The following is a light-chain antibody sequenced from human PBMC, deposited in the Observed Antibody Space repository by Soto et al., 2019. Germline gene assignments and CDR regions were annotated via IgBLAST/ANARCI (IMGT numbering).Light chain of an antibody. Sequence: QSVLTQPASVSGSPGQSITISCTGTSSDVGNYNLVSWYQQHPGKAPKVLIYDDSERPSGVSNRFSGSKSGNTASLTISGLQAEDEADYYCCSYAGSDSYVFGTGTKLTVL. J-gene: IGLJ1*01. V-gene: IGLV2-23*01. CDR1: SSDVGNYNL. CDR3: CSYAGSDSYV. CDR2: DDS.